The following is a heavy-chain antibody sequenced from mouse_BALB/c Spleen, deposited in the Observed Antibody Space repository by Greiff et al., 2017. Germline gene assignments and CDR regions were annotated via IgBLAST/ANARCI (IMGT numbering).Heavy chain of an antibody. V-gene: IGHV2-9*02. J-gene: IGHJ2*01. D-gene: IGHD1-2*01. Sequence: VQLKESGPGLVAPSQSLSITCTVSGFSLTSYGVHWVRQPPGKGLEWLGVIWAGGSTNYNSALMSRLSISKDNSKSQVFFKMNSLQTDDTAMYYCARADGLLRLTGFDDWGQGTTRTVSS. CDR2: IWAGGST. CDR1: GFSLTSYG. CDR3: ARADGLLRLTGFDD.